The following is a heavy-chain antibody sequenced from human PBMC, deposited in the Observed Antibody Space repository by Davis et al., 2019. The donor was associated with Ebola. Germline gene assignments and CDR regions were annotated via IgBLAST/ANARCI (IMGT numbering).Heavy chain of an antibody. Sequence: SETLSLTCAVYGGSFSGYYWSWIRQPPGKGLEWIGEINHSGSTNYNPSLKSRVTISVDTSKNQFSLKLSSVTAADTAVYYCARHLYYYDSSGYGMADAFDIWGQGTMVTVSS. CDR2: INHSGST. J-gene: IGHJ3*02. CDR3: ARHLYYYDSSGYGMADAFDI. D-gene: IGHD3-22*01. V-gene: IGHV4-34*01. CDR1: GGSFSGYY.